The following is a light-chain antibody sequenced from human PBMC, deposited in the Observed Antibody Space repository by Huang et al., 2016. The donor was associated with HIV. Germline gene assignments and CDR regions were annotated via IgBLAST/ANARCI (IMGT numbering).Light chain of an antibody. CDR1: RSVSSN. CDR3: QQYNNWLLS. V-gene: IGKV3-15*01. Sequence: IVMTQSPATLSVSPGERVTVSCRANRSVSSNLAWYQQRPGQAPRLLIYGSSTRAPGIPARFICSGSGTDFSLTISSLQSEDFALYYCQQYNNWLLSFGGGTRVDI. J-gene: IGKJ4*01. CDR2: GSS.